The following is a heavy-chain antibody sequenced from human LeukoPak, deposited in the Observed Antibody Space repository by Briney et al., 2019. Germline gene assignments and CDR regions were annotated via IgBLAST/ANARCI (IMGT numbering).Heavy chain of an antibody. V-gene: IGHV1-8*01. Sequence: ASVKVSCKASGYTFTSYDINWVRQATGQGLEWVGWMSPNSDNTGYAQKFQGRVTMTRDTSTSTVYMELSSLRSEDTAVYYCARDLAGDVWGQGTLVTVSS. CDR1: GYTFTSYD. J-gene: IGHJ4*02. D-gene: IGHD6-19*01. CDR3: ARDLAGDV. CDR2: MSPNSDNT.